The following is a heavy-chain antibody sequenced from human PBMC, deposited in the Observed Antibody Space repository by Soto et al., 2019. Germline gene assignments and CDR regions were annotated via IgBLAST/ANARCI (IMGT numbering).Heavy chain of an antibody. CDR1: GDTFTSYG. V-gene: IGHV1-3*01. J-gene: IGHJ4*02. D-gene: IGHD3-22*01. CDR3: ARGGYFDSSNYLAY. CDR2: INPGNGNT. Sequence: GASVKLSCKACGDTFTSYGINWVRQAPGRGLEWMGWINPGNGNTKYSQQFQGRVIIDRDTSASTAYMELSSLRSEDTAVYYCARGGYFDSSNYLAYWGLGTLVTVSS.